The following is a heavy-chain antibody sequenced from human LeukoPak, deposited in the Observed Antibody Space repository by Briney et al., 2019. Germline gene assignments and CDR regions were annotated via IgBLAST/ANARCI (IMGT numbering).Heavy chain of an antibody. CDR3: ARVPYYYDSSGLDY. CDR2: INHSGST. D-gene: IGHD3-22*01. Sequence: SETLSLTCAVYRGSFSGYYWSWIRQPPGKGLEWIEEINHSGSTNYNPSLKSRVTISVDTSKNQFSLKLSSVTAADTAVYYCARVPYYYDSSGLDYWGQGTLVTVSS. CDR1: RGSFSGYY. J-gene: IGHJ4*02. V-gene: IGHV4-34*01.